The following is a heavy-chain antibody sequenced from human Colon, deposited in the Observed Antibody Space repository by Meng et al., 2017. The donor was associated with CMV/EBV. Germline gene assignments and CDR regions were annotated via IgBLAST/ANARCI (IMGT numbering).Heavy chain of an antibody. CDR2: VSAKNGEK. V-gene: IGHV1-18*01. J-gene: IGHJ4*02. CDR3: ARAGAEVTRSFDL. D-gene: IGHD3-9*01. CDR1: GYMFAIYG. Sequence: CQAFGYMFAIYGITWVRQAPGQGLEWMGWVSAKNGEKRYGQNFQGRVTVTRDTSTNTAYMELRSLRSDDSAVYYCARAGAEVTRSFDLWGQGTLVTVSS.